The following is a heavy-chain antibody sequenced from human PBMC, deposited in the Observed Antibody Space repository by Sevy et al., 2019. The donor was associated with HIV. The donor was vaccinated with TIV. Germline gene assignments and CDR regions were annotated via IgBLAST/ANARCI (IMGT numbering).Heavy chain of an antibody. CDR3: ASGGNPPGFDY. J-gene: IGHJ4*02. Sequence: ASVKVSCKASGGTFSSYAISWVRQAPGQGLEWMGGIIPIFGTANYAQKFQGRVTITADKSTSTAYMELSSLRSADTAVYYCASGGNPPGFDYWGQGTLVTVSS. D-gene: IGHD2-15*01. V-gene: IGHV1-69*06. CDR2: IIPIFGTA. CDR1: GGTFSSYA.